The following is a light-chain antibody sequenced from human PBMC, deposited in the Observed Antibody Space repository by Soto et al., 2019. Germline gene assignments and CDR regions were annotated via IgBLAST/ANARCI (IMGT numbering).Light chain of an antibody. V-gene: IGLV2-14*03. J-gene: IGLJ1*01. CDR3: SSYAGSDTFV. Sequence: QSVLTQPASVSGSPGQSITISCTGTSGDVVAYNFVSWYQQHPGKAPKLIVYHVSDRPSGFSSRFSGSKSGNSASLTISGLHAEDEADYYCSSYAGSDTFVFGTGTKVTVL. CDR2: HVS. CDR1: SGDVVAYNF.